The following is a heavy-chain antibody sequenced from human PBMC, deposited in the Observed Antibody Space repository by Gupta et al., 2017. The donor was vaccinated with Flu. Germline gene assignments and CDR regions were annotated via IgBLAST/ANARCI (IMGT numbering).Heavy chain of an antibody. CDR3: AKSSSSAYYYTMEV. J-gene: IGHJ6*02. CDR1: RSYG. CDR2: IWNDGSNE. V-gene: IGHV3-33*06. Sequence: RSYGMQWVRQAPGKGLGWVAVIWNDGSNELYGDSVKGRFTVSRDNSKNTVYLQMNSLRGEDTAVYYCAKSSSSAYYYTMEVWGQGTTVTVSS. D-gene: IGHD2-2*01.